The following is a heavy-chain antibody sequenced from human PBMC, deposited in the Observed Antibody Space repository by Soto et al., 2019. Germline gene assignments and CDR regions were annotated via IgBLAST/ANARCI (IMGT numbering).Heavy chain of an antibody. J-gene: IGHJ4*02. V-gene: IGHV4-39*01. Sequence: QLQLQESGPGLVKPSETLSLICTVSGGSISSSTYYWGWIRQPPGKGLEWIGNIYYSGSTYYNPSLKSRVTISVDTSKNQFSLKLGSVTAADTAIYFCARHARGSCYSWGQGTLVTVSS. CDR2: IYYSGST. CDR3: ARHARGSCYS. D-gene: IGHD2-15*01. CDR1: GGSISSSTYY.